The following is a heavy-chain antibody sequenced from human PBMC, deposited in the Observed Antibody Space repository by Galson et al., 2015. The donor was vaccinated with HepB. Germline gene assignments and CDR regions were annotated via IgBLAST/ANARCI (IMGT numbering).Heavy chain of an antibody. CDR3: ARSSGSFGRQGY. V-gene: IGHV4-39*01. CDR1: SGSISSSSYY. J-gene: IGHJ4*02. CDR2: IYYSGTT. D-gene: IGHD3-3*01. Sequence: TLSLTCTVSSGSISSSSYYWGWIRQPPGKGLEWIGSIYYSGTTSYNPSLKSRITISIDTSKNQFSLKLTSVTAADTALYYCARSSGSFGRQGYWGQGTLVTVSS.